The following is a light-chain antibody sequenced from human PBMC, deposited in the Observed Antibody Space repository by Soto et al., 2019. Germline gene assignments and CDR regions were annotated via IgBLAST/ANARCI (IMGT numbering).Light chain of an antibody. CDR3: QVWDTGSDHYV. CDR2: DNI. CDR1: NIGSKN. V-gene: IGLV3-21*02. J-gene: IGLJ1*01. Sequence: SYELTQPPSVSVAPGQTARITCGGNNIGSKNVHWYQQKPGQAPVLVVYDNIDRPSGIPERFSGSNSENTATLTISRIEAGDEADYYCQVWDTGSDHYVFGPGTKVTVL.